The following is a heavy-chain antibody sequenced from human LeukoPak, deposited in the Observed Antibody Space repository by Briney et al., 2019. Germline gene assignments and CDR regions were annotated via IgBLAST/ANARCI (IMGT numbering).Heavy chain of an antibody. CDR3: ARDLRYSSGWYREYYFDY. D-gene: IGHD6-19*01. Sequence: SETLSLTCAVYGGSFSGYYWSWIRQPPGKGLEWIGEINHSGSTNYNPSLKSRVTISVDTSKNQFSLKLSSVTAADTAVYYCARDLRYSSGWYREYYFDYWGQGTLVTVSS. V-gene: IGHV4-34*01. CDR1: GGSFSGYY. J-gene: IGHJ4*02. CDR2: INHSGST.